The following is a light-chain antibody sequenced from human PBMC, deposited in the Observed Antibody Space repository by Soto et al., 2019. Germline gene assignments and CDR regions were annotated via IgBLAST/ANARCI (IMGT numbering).Light chain of an antibody. CDR3: QEYNSYPVS. J-gene: IGKJ5*01. V-gene: IGKV1-5*03. CDR2: QAS. Sequence: DIQMTQSPSTLSASVGDRVTITCRASQNIRSWLAWYQQKPGKAPNLLIYQASSLESGVPSRFSGSGSGTEFTLTISSPQPEDVATYYCQEYNSYPVSFGQGTRLEIK. CDR1: QNIRSW.